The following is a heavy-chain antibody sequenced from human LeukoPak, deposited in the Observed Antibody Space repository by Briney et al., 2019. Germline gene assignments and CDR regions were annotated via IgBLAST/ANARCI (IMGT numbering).Heavy chain of an antibody. CDR3: ASGESSYGYYRWFDP. V-gene: IGHV1-69*13. D-gene: IGHD3-3*01. J-gene: IGHJ5*02. CDR1: GYTFTSYA. Sequence: GASVKVSCKASGYTFTSYAISWVRQAPGQGLEWIGGIIPIFGTANYAQKFQGRVTITADESTSTAYMELSSLRSEDTAVYYCASGESSYGYYRWFDPWGQGTLVTVSS. CDR2: IIPIFGTA.